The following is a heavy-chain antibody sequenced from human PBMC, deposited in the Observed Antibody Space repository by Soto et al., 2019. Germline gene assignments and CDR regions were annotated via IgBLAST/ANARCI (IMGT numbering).Heavy chain of an antibody. CDR3: AREAHGSGAVFDI. Sequence: ASLKVSCRASGYTVTGYYMHWVRQAPGQGLEWMGWINPNSGGTKYAQKFQGWVNMTRDTSISTAYMELSRLRFDDTAVYYFAREAHGSGAVFDIWGQGTMVTVSS. V-gene: IGHV1-2*04. CDR1: GYTVTGYY. CDR2: INPNSGGT. D-gene: IGHD3-10*01. J-gene: IGHJ3*02.